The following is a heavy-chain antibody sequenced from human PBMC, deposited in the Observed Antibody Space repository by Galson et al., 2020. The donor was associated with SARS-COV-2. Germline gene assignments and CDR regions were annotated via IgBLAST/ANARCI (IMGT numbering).Heavy chain of an antibody. D-gene: IGHD4-4*01. J-gene: IGHJ4*02. Sequence: SVKVSCKASRGNLNNYALNCVRQPPRQGLEWMGGIIPIYGTTNYAQKFQDRITISTDESPRTTYTELSSLRSEDTAMYYCASMGDDYSDNSFGDYWGQGGRVTVSS. CDR3: ASMGDDYSDNSFGDY. V-gene: IGHV1-69*05. CDR2: IIPIYGTT. CDR1: RGNLNNYA.